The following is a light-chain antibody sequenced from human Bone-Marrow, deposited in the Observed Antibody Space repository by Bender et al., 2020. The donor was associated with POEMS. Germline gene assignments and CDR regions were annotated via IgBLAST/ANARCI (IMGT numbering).Light chain of an antibody. CDR3: SSYVGVRTFV. CDR1: SSDLGSYFF. Sequence: QSDLTQPASVSGSPGQSITISCTATSSDLGSYFFVAWYQQSPGKAPKLLIYDVNDRPSGVSDRFSASKSGNTASLTISGLQTEDEADYFCSSYVGVRTFVFGSGTKVTVL. V-gene: IGLV2-23*02. J-gene: IGLJ1*01. CDR2: DVN.